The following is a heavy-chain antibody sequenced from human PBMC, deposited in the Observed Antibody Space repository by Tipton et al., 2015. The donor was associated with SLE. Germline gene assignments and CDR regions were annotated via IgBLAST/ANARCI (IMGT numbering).Heavy chain of an antibody. CDR2: INHDGFP. V-gene: IGHV4-34*01. Sequence: TLSLTCTVYRGSFTGYSWSWIRQSPGKGLEWIGEINHDGFPNYKPSLKSRVTMTRDTSTNQFSLELTSVTAADTAVYYCARGVAGYYFYYYLDVWGSGTAVTVSS. CDR1: RGSFTGYS. J-gene: IGHJ6*03. CDR3: ARGVAGYYFYYYLDV. D-gene: IGHD6-19*01.